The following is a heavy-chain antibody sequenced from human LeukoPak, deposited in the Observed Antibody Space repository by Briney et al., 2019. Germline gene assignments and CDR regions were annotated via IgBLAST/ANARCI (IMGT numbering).Heavy chain of an antibody. CDR2: IDYIGNS. CDR3: AAAGELFGY. CDR1: GASISSYY. D-gene: IGHD3-10*01. J-gene: IGHJ4*02. Sequence: SETLSLTCTVSGASISSYYWSWIRQPPGKGLEWIGYIDYIGNSNYKSSPKSRVTISVDMCKNQFSLKLSSVTAADTAVYYCAAAGELFGYWGQGTLVTVSS. V-gene: IGHV4-59*12.